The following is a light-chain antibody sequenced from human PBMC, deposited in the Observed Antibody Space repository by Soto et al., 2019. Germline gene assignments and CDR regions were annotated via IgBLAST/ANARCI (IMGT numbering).Light chain of an antibody. CDR2: EVN. CDR1: SSNVGSYKL. CDR3: SSYTTSSTVI. Sequence: QSALTQPASVSGSPGQSITISCTGTSSNVGSYKLVSWYQQHPGKAPKLMIFEVNKRPSGVSNRFSGSKSGNTASLTISGLKVEDEADYHCSSYTTSSTVIFGGGTKVTVL. J-gene: IGLJ2*01. V-gene: IGLV2-14*02.